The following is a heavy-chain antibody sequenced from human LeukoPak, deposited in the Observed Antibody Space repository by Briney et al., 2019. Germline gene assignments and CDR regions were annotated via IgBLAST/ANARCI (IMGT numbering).Heavy chain of an antibody. CDR1: GATVSSNY. V-gene: IGHV3-53*05. D-gene: IGHD6-19*01. CDR3: ARETQYSSGAFDI. Sequence: GGSLRLSCAASGATVSSNYMSWVRQAPGKGLEWVSILYSGGTTYYADSVKGRFTISRDNSKNTLYLQMNSLRAEDTAVYYCARETQYSSGAFDIWGQGTMVTVSS. CDR2: LYSGGTT. J-gene: IGHJ3*02.